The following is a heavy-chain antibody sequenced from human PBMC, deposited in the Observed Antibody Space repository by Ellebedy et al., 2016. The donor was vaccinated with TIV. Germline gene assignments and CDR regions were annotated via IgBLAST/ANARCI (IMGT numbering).Heavy chain of an antibody. D-gene: IGHD2-2*01. CDR3: ARQNCTISRCFAASWASLDM. CDR2: IKQDGRDK. J-gene: IGHJ3*02. V-gene: IGHV3-7*01. CDR1: GSTFSSYW. Sequence: PGGSLRLSCADSGSTFSSYWMTWVRQPPGKGLEWVANIKQDGRDKYYVYSVRGRFTISRDNAKNSLYLQMNSLTVEDTAVYYCARQNCTISRCFAASWASLDMWGQGTMVTVSS.